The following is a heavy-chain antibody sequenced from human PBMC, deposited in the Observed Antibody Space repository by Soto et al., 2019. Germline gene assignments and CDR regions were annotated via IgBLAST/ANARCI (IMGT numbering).Heavy chain of an antibody. V-gene: IGHV3-23*01. J-gene: IGHJ6*02. CDR1: GFTFSSYA. CDR3: AKVGGGAVAGQNYFYYGMDV. Sequence: GGSLRLSCAASGFTFSSYAMSWVRQAPGKGLEWVSAISGSGGSTYYADSVKGRFTISRDNSKNTLYLQMNSLRAEDTAVYYCAKVGGGAVAGQNYFYYGMDVWGQGTTVTVSS. D-gene: IGHD6-19*01. CDR2: ISGSGGST.